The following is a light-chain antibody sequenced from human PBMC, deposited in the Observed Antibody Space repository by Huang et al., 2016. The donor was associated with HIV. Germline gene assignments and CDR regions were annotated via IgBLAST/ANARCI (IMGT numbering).Light chain of an antibody. CDR3: QRYNDWPPLT. CDR1: QSVNSD. J-gene: IGKJ4*01. V-gene: IGKV3-15*01. Sequence: EIEMTQSPAILSVSPGERATLSCRASQSVNSDLAWYLQKPGQAPRLLIYGESTRAIGIPAKFNGTGSGTEFSLSISNLQSDDFGVYYCQRYNDWPPLTFGGGTKVEI. CDR2: GES.